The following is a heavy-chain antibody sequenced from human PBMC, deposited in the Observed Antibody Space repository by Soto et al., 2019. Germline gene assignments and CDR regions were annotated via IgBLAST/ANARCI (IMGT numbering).Heavy chain of an antibody. CDR1: GGSISSGGYY. CDR2: IYYSGST. CDR3: ARVVLAARGMDV. J-gene: IGHJ6*02. V-gene: IGHV4-31*03. Sequence: SETLSLTCTVSGGSISSGGYYWSWIRQHPGKGLEWIGYIYYSGSTYYNPSLKSRVTISVDTSKNQFSLKLSSVTAADTAVYYCARVVLAARGMDVWGQGTTVTVSS. D-gene: IGHD6-13*01.